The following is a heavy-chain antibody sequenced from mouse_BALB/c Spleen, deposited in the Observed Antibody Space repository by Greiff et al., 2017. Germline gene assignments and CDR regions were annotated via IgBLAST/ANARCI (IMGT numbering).Heavy chain of an antibody. CDR3: ARHDYDY. J-gene: IGHJ2*01. D-gene: IGHD2-4*01. V-gene: IGHV5-6-5*01. CDR1: GFTFSSYA. CDR2: ISSGGST. Sequence: DVMLVESGGGLVKPGGSLKLSCAASGFTFSSYAMSWVRQTPEKRLEWVASISSGGSTYYPDSVKGRFTISRDNAKNTLYLQMSSLRSEDTAMYYCARHDYDYWGQGTTLTVSS.